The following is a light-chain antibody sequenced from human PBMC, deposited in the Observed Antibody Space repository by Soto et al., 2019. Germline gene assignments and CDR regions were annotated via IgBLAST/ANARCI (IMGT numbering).Light chain of an antibody. Sequence: EIVRAQSPATLSVSPGERATLSCRASQSVYSYLAWYQQKPGQAPRLLIYCASTRATGIPARFSGSGSGTEFTLTISSLQSEDFAVYYCQQYHNWPLTFGGGTKVEIK. CDR2: CAS. J-gene: IGKJ4*01. V-gene: IGKV3-15*01. CDR3: QQYHNWPLT. CDR1: QSVYSY.